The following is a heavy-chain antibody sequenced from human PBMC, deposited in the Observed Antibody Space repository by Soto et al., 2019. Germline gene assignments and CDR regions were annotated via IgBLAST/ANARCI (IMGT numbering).Heavy chain of an antibody. CDR3: TTEFDIVVVVAATTDY. V-gene: IGHV3-15*01. Sequence: GGSLRLSCAASGFTFSNAWMSWVRQAPGKGLEWVGRIKSKTDGGTTDYATTVKGRFTISRDDSKNTLYLQMNSLKTEDTAVYYCTTEFDIVVVVAATTDYWGQGTLVTVSS. J-gene: IGHJ4*02. CDR2: IKSKTDGGTT. CDR1: GFTFSNAW. D-gene: IGHD2-15*01.